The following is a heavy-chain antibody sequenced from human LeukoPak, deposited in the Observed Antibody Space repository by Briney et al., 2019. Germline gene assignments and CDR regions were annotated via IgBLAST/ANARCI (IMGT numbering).Heavy chain of an antibody. V-gene: IGHV1-2*02. CDR3: ARKQYYDFWSGENWFDP. D-gene: IGHD3-3*01. CDR1: GGTFSSSA. J-gene: IGHJ5*02. Sequence: ASVKVSCKASGGTFSSSAINWVRQAPGQGLEWMGWINPNSGGTNYAQKFQGRVTMTRDTSISTAYMELSRLRSDDTAVYYCARKQYYDFWSGENWFDPWGQGTLVTVSP. CDR2: INPNSGGT.